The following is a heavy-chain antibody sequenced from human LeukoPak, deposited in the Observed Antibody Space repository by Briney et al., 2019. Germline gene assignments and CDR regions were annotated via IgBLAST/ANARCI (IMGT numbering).Heavy chain of an antibody. J-gene: IGHJ4*02. Sequence: GGSLRLSCAASGFTFSTYWMTWVRQAPGKGLEWVANIKQDGSEKNYVDSVKGRFTISRDNAKNSLDLQMNSLRAEDTAVYYCARDPLWLGEFETDYWGQGTLVTVSS. D-gene: IGHD3-10*01. CDR1: GFTFSTYW. CDR2: IKQDGSEK. CDR3: ARDPLWLGEFETDY. V-gene: IGHV3-7*03.